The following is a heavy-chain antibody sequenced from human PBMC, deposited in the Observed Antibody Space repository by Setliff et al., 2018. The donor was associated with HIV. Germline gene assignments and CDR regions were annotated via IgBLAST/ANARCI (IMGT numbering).Heavy chain of an antibody. Sequence: NPSETLSLTCAVSGYSVSSSYWWGWIRQPPGKGLEWIGWIGYIYKGGSTYYNPSLKSRVTMSVDTSKNHFSLKLRSVTAVDTAVYYCARSALWFGEADWYFDLWGRGALVTVSS. D-gene: IGHD3-10*01. V-gene: IGHV4-28*01. J-gene: IGHJ2*01. CDR1: GYSVSSSYW. CDR2: IYKGGST. CDR3: ARSALWFGEADWYFDL.